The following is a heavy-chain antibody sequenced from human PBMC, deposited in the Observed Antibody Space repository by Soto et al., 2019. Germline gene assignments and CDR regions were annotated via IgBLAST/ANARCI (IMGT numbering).Heavy chain of an antibody. CDR2: ISGGGGST. CDR3: AKDPAPRITGKFDP. D-gene: IGHD1-20*01. CDR1: GLAFSRYA. J-gene: IGHJ5*02. V-gene: IGHV3-23*01. Sequence: GGSLRLSCAASGLAFSRYAMSWDRQAPGKGLEWLSAISGGGGSTYYADSVKGWFTISRDNSKNTLYLQMNSLRAEDTAVYYCAKDPAPRITGKFDPWGQGTLVTVSS.